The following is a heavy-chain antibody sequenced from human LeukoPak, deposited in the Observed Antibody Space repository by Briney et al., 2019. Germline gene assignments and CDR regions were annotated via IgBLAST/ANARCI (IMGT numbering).Heavy chain of an antibody. CDR3: ARDSGSYANWFDP. D-gene: IGHD1-26*01. J-gene: IGHJ5*02. CDR2: IIPIFGIA. V-gene: IGHV1-69*04. CDR1: GGTFSSYA. Sequence: SVKVSCKASGGTFSSYAISWVRHAPGQGLEWMGRIIPIFGIANYAQKFQGRVTITADKSTSTAYMELSSLRSEDTAVYYCARDSGSYANWFDPRGQGTLVTVSS.